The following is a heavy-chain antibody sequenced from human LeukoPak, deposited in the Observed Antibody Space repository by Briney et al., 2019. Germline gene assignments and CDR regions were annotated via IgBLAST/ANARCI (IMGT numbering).Heavy chain of an antibody. V-gene: IGHV4-39*01. J-gene: IGHJ4*02. CDR3: ARLHYGSGSYSDY. CDR2: IYYSGST. Sequence: SETLSLTCTVSGGSISSSSYYWGWIRQPPGKGLEWIGSIYYSGSTCYNPSLKSRVTISVDTSKNQFSLKLSSVTAADTAVYYCARLHYGSGSYSDYWGQGTLVTVSS. D-gene: IGHD3-10*01. CDR1: GGSISSSSYY.